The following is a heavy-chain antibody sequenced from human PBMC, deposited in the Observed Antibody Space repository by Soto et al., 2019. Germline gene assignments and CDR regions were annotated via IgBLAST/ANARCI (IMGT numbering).Heavy chain of an antibody. J-gene: IGHJ4*02. CDR3: ARDMREGLSGWHGVDY. CDR2: VNPSSGVT. CDR1: GYTVTSYY. Sequence: QVQLVQSGAEVKKPGASVKVSCKAFGYTVTSYYIHWVRQAHGQGLEWMGIVNPSSGVTGYTQKFQDRATMTTDTSTSTVYMELSSLRAEYTAVYYCARDMREGLSGWHGVDYWGQGTLVPVSS. D-gene: IGHD6-19*01. V-gene: IGHV1-46*01.